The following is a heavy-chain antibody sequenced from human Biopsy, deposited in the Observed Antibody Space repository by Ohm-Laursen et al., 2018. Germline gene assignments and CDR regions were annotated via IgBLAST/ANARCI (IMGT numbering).Heavy chain of an antibody. Sequence: SLRLSCSAPGFSFSSYGMHWVRQAPGKGLEWVAFIFYDGSNTYYADSVKGRFTISRDNSRDTLYLQMSSLRAEDTAVYYCAKDRYNYTPIGGFSMDVWGQGTTVTVSS. J-gene: IGHJ6*02. CDR2: IFYDGSNT. CDR3: AKDRYNYTPIGGFSMDV. V-gene: IGHV3-30*18. D-gene: IGHD5-18*01. CDR1: GFSFSSYG.